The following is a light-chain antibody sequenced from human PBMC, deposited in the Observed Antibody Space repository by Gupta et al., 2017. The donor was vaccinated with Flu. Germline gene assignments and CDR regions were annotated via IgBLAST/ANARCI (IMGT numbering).Light chain of an antibody. V-gene: IGKV1-39*01. Sequence: RASQTMSTYLNWYQQKPGKAPKLLIYASSNLQSGVPSRFSGGGSGTDFTLTISGLQPEDFAIYYCQQSYSVPYTFGQGTKAES. CDR1: QTMSTY. CDR2: ASS. J-gene: IGKJ2*01. CDR3: QQSYSVPYT.